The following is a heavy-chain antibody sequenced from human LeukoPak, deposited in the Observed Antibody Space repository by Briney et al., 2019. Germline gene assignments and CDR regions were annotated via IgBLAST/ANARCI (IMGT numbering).Heavy chain of an antibody. Sequence: SQTLSLTCAISGDSVSSNNAAWNWIRQSPSRGLEWLRRTYDRSQWYNDYAIFVRSRITFNPDTSKNQFSLQLNSVTPEDTAVYYCARELTGFDYWGQGTLVTVSS. J-gene: IGHJ4*02. D-gene: IGHD7-27*01. CDR2: TYDRSQWYN. CDR3: ARELTGFDY. CDR1: GDSVSSNNAA. V-gene: IGHV6-1*01.